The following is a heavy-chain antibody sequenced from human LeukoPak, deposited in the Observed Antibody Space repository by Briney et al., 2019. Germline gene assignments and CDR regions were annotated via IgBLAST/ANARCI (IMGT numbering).Heavy chain of an antibody. J-gene: IGHJ4*02. CDR2: TYYRSKWYN. Sequence: SQTLSLTCAISGDSVSSNSATWDWIRQSPSRGLEWLVRTYYRSKWYNDYAVSLKTRITINPDTSKNQFFLQLNSVTPEDTAVYYCAREGSSGYLFDYWGQGTLVTVSS. CDR1: GDSVSSNSAT. D-gene: IGHD3-22*01. V-gene: IGHV6-1*01. CDR3: AREGSSGYLFDY.